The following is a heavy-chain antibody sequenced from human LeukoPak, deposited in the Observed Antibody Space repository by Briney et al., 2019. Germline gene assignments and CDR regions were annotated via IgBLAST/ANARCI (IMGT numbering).Heavy chain of an antibody. Sequence: SETLSLTCAVYGGSFSGYYWSWIRQPPGKGLEWIGEINHSGSTNYNPSLKSRVTISVDKSKDQFSLELTSVTAADTAVYYCARGFHSNSWYIDYWGQGTLVTVSS. CDR2: INHSGST. V-gene: IGHV4-34*01. CDR3: ARGFHSNSWYIDY. J-gene: IGHJ4*02. D-gene: IGHD6-13*01. CDR1: GGSFSGYY.